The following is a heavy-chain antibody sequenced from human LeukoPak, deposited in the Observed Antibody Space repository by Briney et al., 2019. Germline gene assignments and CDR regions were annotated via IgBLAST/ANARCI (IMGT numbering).Heavy chain of an antibody. V-gene: IGHV4-34*01. J-gene: IGHJ4*02. Sequence: PSETLSLACAVYGGSFSGYYWSWIRQPPGKGLEWIGEINHSGSTNYNPSLKSRVTISVDTSKNPFSLKLSSVTAADTAVYYCARGRYYGSGSYYNYWGQGTLVTVSS. CDR1: GGSFSGYY. CDR2: INHSGST. CDR3: ARGRYYGSGSYYNY. D-gene: IGHD3-10*01.